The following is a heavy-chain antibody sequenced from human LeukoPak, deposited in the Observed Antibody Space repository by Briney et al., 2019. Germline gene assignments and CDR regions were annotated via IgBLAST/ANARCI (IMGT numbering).Heavy chain of an antibody. Sequence: GGSLTLSCAVSGFTVSNNYMSWVRQAPGQGQEWVSVIYSGGSTYYADSVKGRFTISRDSSKNTLYLQMNSLRAEDTAVYYCARSRDGYNYLYFNFWGQGTLVTVSS. CDR1: GFTVSNNY. J-gene: IGHJ4*02. V-gene: IGHV3-53*01. D-gene: IGHD5-24*01. CDR2: IYSGGST. CDR3: ARSRDGYNYLYFNF.